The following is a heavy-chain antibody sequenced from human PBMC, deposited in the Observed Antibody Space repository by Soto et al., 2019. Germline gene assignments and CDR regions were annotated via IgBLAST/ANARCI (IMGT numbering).Heavy chain of an antibody. D-gene: IGHD1-26*01. CDR3: ATEGSYNINS. Sequence: SSTXSLTCVVSDDSMIEDIFCSCFRQPPGKVLDWIGEVHHSKGALYNPSLTSRVTVSAYVFSNKFFLEVNSVGTADTAVYYCATEGSYNINSWGQGTPVTVYS. CDR1: DDSMIEDIF. V-gene: IGHV4-4*02. J-gene: IGHJ4*02. CDR2: VHHSKGA.